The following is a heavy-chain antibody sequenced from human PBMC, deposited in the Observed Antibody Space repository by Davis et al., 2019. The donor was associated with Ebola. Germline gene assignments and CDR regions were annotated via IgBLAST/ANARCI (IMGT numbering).Heavy chain of an antibody. CDR1: GFTFSTYS. CDR3: AGDRPLDFFFVDYYGMDV. Sequence: GGSLRLSCAASGFTFSTYSMSWVRQAPGKGLEWVSSISSDSDYIYYADSAKGRFTISRDNAKNSLYLQMNSLRAEDTAVYYCAGDRPLDFFFVDYYGMDVWGQGTTVTVSS. CDR2: ISSDSDYI. D-gene: IGHD3-3*01. V-gene: IGHV3-21*01. J-gene: IGHJ6*02.